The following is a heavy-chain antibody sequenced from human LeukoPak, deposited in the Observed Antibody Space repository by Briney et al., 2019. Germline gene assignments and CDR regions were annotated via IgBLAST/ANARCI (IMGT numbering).Heavy chain of an antibody. CDR2: ISYDGSNK. V-gene: IGHV3-30*18. CDR3: AKSGYQLLAGNWFDP. CDR1: GFTFSSYG. D-gene: IGHD2-2*01. J-gene: IGHJ5*02. Sequence: PGRSLRLSCAASGFTFSSYGMHWVRQAPGKGLEWVAVISYDGSNKYYADSVKGRFTISRDNSKNTLYLQMNSLRAEDTAVYYCAKSGYQLLAGNWFDPWGQGTLVTVSS.